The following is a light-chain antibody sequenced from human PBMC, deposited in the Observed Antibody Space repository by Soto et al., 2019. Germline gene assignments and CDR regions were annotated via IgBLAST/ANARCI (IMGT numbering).Light chain of an antibody. V-gene: IGKV3-20*01. J-gene: IGKJ1*01. CDR2: GVS. Sequence: EIVMTQSPATLSVSAGERANLPCRASQSVSSNLAWYQQKPGQAPRLLIWGVSNRATGIPDRFSGSGPGTDFTLTISRLEPEDFVVFYCYQYGSTPPTFGQGTEVDI. CDR3: YQYGSTPPT. CDR1: QSVSSN.